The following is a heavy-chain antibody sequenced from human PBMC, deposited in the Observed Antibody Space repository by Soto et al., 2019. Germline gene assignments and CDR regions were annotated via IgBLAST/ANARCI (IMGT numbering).Heavy chain of an antibody. D-gene: IGHD6-13*01. V-gene: IGHV4-34*01. CDR1: GGSFSGYY. Sequence: SETLSLTCAVYGGSFSGYYWSWIRKPPGKGLEWIGEINHSGSTNYNPSLKSRVTISVDTSKNQFSLKLSSVTAADTAVYYCARRRIAAAGTIYGMDVWGQGTTVT. CDR3: ARRRIAAAGTIYGMDV. J-gene: IGHJ6*02. CDR2: INHSGST.